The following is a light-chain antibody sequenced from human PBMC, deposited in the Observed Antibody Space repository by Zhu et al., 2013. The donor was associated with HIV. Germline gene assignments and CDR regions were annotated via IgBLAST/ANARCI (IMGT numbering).Light chain of an antibody. CDR2: GSS. CDR1: PSASTSY. J-gene: IGKJ2*01. Sequence: EIVLTQSPGTLSLSPGESATLSCRASPSASTSYFAWYQVKPGQPPRLLITGSSNRATGIPDRFSGSGSGTDFTLTISRLEPEDFAVYYCQQYGTSPNTFGPGDQAGDPT. V-gene: IGKV3-20*01. CDR3: QQYGTSPNT.